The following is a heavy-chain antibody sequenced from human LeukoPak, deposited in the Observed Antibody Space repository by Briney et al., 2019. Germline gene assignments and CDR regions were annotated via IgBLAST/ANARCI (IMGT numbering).Heavy chain of an antibody. Sequence: ASVKVSCKASGYTFTSYGISWVRQAPGQGLEWMGWISAYNGHTNYAQKLQDRVTMTRDTSTSTVYMELSSLRSEDTAVYYCARDLDYGEKSEDYWGQGTLVTVSS. D-gene: IGHD4/OR15-4a*01. CDR2: ISAYNGHT. CDR1: GYTFTSYG. J-gene: IGHJ4*02. V-gene: IGHV1-18*01. CDR3: ARDLDYGEKSEDY.